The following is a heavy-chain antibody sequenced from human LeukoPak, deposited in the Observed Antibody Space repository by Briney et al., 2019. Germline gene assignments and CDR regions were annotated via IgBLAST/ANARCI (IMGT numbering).Heavy chain of an antibody. CDR2: ISDHGGST. J-gene: IGHJ6*02. CDR1: GFSFNTYA. D-gene: IGHD5-24*01. V-gene: IGHV3-23*01. CDR3: AKVLQYYYRGLDV. Sequence: GGSLRLSCAASGFSFNTYAMSWVRQAPGKGLEWLSSISDHGGSTYYVDTVKGRFTVSRDNSKNTLYLQTNSLRGEDTAVYYCAKVLQYYYRGLDVWGQGTTVTVSS.